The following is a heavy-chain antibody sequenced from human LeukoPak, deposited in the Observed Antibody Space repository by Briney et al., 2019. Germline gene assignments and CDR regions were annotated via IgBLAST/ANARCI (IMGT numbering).Heavy chain of an antibody. CDR3: ARSYDFWSGFDY. J-gene: IGHJ4*02. Sequence: PSETLSLTCTVSGGSISSYYWSWIRQPPGKGLEWIGYIYYSGSTNYNPSPKSRVTISVDTSQNQFSLKLSSVTAADTAVYYCARSYDFWSGFDYWGQGTLVTVSS. CDR1: GGSISSYY. D-gene: IGHD3-3*01. CDR2: IYYSGST. V-gene: IGHV4-59*01.